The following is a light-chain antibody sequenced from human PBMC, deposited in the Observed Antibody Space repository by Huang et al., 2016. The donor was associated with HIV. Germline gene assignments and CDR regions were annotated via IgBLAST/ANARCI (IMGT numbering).Light chain of an antibody. CDR1: ESIRNL. J-gene: IGKJ2*01. CDR2: KAS. Sequence: DIQMTQSPSTLSASVGDRVTITCRASESIRNLLAWYQQKPGNAPKLLIYKASNLEGGVPSRVSGSGSGTEFTLTISSLQPDDFAIYYCQQYASYPYTFGRGTKLEIK. CDR3: QQYASYPYT. V-gene: IGKV1-5*03.